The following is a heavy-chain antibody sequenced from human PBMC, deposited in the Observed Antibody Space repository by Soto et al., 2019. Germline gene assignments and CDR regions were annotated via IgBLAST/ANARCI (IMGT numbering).Heavy chain of an antibody. CDR1: GYTFTSYY. CDR3: AGAMVPTYHFDY. CDR2: INPSGGST. Sequence: ASVKVSCKASGYTFTSYYMHWVRQAPGQGLEWMGIINPSGGSTSYAQKFQGRVTMTRDTSTSTVYMELSSLRSEDTAVYYCAGAMVPTYHFDYWGQGTLVTVSS. V-gene: IGHV1-46*01. D-gene: IGHD3-10*01. J-gene: IGHJ4*02.